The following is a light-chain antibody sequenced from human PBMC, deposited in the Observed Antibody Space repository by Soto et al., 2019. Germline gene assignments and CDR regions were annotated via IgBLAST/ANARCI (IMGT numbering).Light chain of an antibody. CDR3: GSWDSSLSAYV. CDR1: SSNIGTGYD. V-gene: IGLV1-51*01. J-gene: IGLJ1*01. CDR2: DDD. Sequence: QSVLTQPPSVSGAPGQRVTIPCTGSSSNIGTGYDVHWYQQLPGTAPKLLIYDDDKRPSGIPDRFSGSKSGTSATLGITGFHTGDEADYYCGSWDSSLSAYVFGTGTKVTVL.